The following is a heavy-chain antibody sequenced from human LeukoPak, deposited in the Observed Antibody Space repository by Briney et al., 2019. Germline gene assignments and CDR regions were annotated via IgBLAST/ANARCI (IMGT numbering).Heavy chain of an antibody. CDR3: ARDNTYYYGSGSYYHHGYFDY. CDR1: GFTLSSYW. V-gene: IGHV3-7*01. J-gene: IGHJ4*02. CDR2: IKQDGSEK. Sequence: GGSLRLSCAASGFTLSSYWMSWVRQAPGKGLEWVANIKQDGSEKYYVDSVKGRFTISRDNAKNSLYLQMNSLRAEDTAVYYCARDNTYYYGSGSYYHHGYFDYWGQGTLVTVSS. D-gene: IGHD3-10*01.